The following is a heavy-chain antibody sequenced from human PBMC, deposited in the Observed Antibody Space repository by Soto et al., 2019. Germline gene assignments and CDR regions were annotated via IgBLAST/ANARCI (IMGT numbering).Heavy chain of an antibody. CDR3: ARAIYYDFWSGYFDY. J-gene: IGHJ4*02. Sequence: PSETLSLTCTVSGGSISSGDYYWSWIRQPPGKGLEWIGYIYYSGSTYYNPSLKSRVTISVDTSKNQFSLKLSSVTAADTAVYYCARAIYYDFWSGYFDYWGQGTLVTVSS. V-gene: IGHV4-30-4*01. D-gene: IGHD3-3*01. CDR1: GGSISSGDYY. CDR2: IYYSGST.